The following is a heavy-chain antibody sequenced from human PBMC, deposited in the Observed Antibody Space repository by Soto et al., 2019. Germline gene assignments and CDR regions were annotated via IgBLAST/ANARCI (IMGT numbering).Heavy chain of an antibody. CDR2: IYDNGIT. V-gene: IGHV4-59*12. CDR3: ARTYDSNGYANEFDS. Sequence: QVVLQESGPGLVKPSETPSLTCSVSGRSITSYYWSWVRQPPGKGLEWIGYIYDNGITSQNPSLKSRVTMSADTSQNQFSLKLTSVTGADTAVYYCARTYDSNGYANEFDSWGQGILVPVTS. J-gene: IGHJ4*02. D-gene: IGHD3-22*01. CDR1: GRSITSYY.